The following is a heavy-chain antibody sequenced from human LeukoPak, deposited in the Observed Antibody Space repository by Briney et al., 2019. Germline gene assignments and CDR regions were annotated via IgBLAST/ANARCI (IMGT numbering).Heavy chain of an antibody. CDR2: IYYSGST. CDR1: GGSISSSSYY. J-gene: IGHJ6*03. D-gene: IGHD2-8*02. CDR3: ARVNYFDSTGEPHYYFMDV. V-gene: IGHV4-39*07. Sequence: PSETLSLTCIVSGGSISSSSYYWGWIRQPPGKGLEWIGTIYYSGSTHYNPSLRSRVTISMDTSKNHFSPRLSSVTAADTAMYYCARVNYFDSTGEPHYYFMDVWGKGTTVTVSS.